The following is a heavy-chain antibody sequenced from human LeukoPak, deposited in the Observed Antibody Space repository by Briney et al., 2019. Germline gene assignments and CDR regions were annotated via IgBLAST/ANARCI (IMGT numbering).Heavy chain of an antibody. CDR2: INTNTGNP. D-gene: IGHD3-22*01. CDR3: ARDLNYYDSSGYGWFDP. V-gene: IGHV7-4-1*02. Sequence: ASVKVSCKASGYTFTSYAMNWVRQAPGQGLEWVGWINTNTGNPTYAQGFTGRFVFSLDTSVSTAYLQISSLKAEDTAVYYCARDLNYYDSSGYGWFDPWGQGTLVTVSS. CDR1: GYTFTSYA. J-gene: IGHJ5*02.